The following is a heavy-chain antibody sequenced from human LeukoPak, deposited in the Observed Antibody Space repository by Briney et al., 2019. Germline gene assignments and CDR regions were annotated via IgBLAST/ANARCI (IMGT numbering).Heavy chain of an antibody. V-gene: IGHV1-2*02. CDR2: INPNSGGT. CDR3: ARSTTPNYYYYYGMDV. J-gene: IGHJ6*02. CDR1: GYTFTGYY. D-gene: IGHD1-7*01. Sequence: ASVTVSCKASGYTFTGYYMHWVRQAPGQGLEWMGWINPNSGGTNYAQKFQGRVTMTRNTSISTAYMELSSLRSEDTAVYYCARSTTPNYYYYYGMDVWGQGTTVTVSS.